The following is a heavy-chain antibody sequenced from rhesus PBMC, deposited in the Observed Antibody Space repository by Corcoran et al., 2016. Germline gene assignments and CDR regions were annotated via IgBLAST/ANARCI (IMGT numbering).Heavy chain of an antibody. J-gene: IGHJ4*01. Sequence: DVQLVESGGGLVKPGGSLRLSCAASGFTFDDYAMSWVRQAPGKGLEWVSRMSWNSGPIAYADSVKCRFTISRDNAKNSLFLQMDRLRAEDTAVYYCTREDYWGQGVLVTVSS. CDR1: GFTFDDYA. V-gene: IGHV3-134*01. CDR3: TREDY. CDR2: MSWNSGPI.